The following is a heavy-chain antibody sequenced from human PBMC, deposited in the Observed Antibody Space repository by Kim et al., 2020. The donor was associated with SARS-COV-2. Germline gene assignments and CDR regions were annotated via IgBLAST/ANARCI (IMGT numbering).Heavy chain of an antibody. D-gene: IGHD3-10*01. CDR3: AGTMVRGVIRSNYYYGMDV. Sequence: GGSLRLSCAASGFTFSSYGMHWVRQAPGKGLEWVAVISYDGSNKYYADSVKGRFTISRDNSKNTLYLQMNSLRAEDTAVYYCAGTMVRGVIRSNYYYGMDVWGQGTTVTVSS. CDR2: ISYDGSNK. J-gene: IGHJ6*02. V-gene: IGHV3-33*05. CDR1: GFTFSSYG.